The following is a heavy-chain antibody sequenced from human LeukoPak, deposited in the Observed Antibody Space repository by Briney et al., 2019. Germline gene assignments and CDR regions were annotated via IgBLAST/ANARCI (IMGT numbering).Heavy chain of an antibody. CDR1: GFTVSSNY. CDR3: ARFALWDCSSASCPDY. V-gene: IGHV3-53*01. Sequence: GGSLRLTCAASGFTVSSNYMSCIRQAPGKGLGLDSVIYSGGSTYYADSVKGRFTSSRDNSKNTLYLQMNSLGAEDTAVYYCARFALWDCSSASCPDYWGQGTLVTVSS. J-gene: IGHJ4*02. D-gene: IGHD2-2*01. CDR2: IYSGGST.